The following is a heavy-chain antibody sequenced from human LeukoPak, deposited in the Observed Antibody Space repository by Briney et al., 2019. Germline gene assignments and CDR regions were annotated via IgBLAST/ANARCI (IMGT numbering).Heavy chain of an antibody. D-gene: IGHD1-26*01. J-gene: IGHJ3*02. Sequence: SETLSLTCSVSGDSIRNYYWSWIRQPPGKGLEWIAFIYYNGNTNYNPSLKSRVSISIDTSKSQFSLKLTSVTAADTAVYYCASDHGGSHHLEAAFDIWGQGTMVTVSS. CDR3: ASDHGGSHHLEAAFDI. V-gene: IGHV4-59*01. CDR2: IYYNGNT. CDR1: GDSIRNYY.